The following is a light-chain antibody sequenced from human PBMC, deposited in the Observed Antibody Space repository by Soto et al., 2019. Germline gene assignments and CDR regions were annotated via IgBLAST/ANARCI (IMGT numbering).Light chain of an antibody. CDR1: SSDVGGYNH. CDR2: DVS. CDR3: SSYTSSSTGYV. J-gene: IGLJ1*01. Sequence: QSALTQPASVSGSPGQSITISCTGTSSDVGGYNHVSWYQQHPGKAPKLMIYDVSNRPSGVSNRFSGSKSGNTASLTISGLQAEDEADYYCSSYTSSSTGYVFGTGTKVTVL. V-gene: IGLV2-14*01.